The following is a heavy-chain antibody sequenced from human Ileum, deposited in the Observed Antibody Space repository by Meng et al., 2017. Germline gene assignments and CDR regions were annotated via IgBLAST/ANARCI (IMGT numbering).Heavy chain of an antibody. D-gene: IGHD4-23*01. Sequence: QVQLQESGPVLVRPSGTLSLTCAVSSVSISSNTYWSWVRQPPGKGLAWIGQISHSGSAYYNPSLKSRVTMSVDKSKSQFSLMLTSVTTADTAIYYCARHGGYSQDFWGQGTLVTVSS. CDR1: SVSISSNTY. J-gene: IGHJ4*02. CDR2: ISHSGSA. CDR3: ARHGGYSQDF. V-gene: IGHV4-4*02.